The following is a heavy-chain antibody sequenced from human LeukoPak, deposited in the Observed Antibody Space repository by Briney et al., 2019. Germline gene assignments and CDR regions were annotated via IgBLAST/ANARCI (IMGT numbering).Heavy chain of an antibody. V-gene: IGHV3-23*01. CDR3: AKVRTWIQLRSLDY. D-gene: IGHD5-18*01. J-gene: IGHJ4*02. CDR2: IGSSGGST. Sequence: GGSLRLSCAASGFTFSNYAMNWVRQAPGKGLEWVSTIGSSGGSTYYADSVKGRFTISRDNSKNTLYLQMNSLRAEDTAVYYCAKVRTWIQLRSLDYWGQGTLVTVSS. CDR1: GFTFSNYA.